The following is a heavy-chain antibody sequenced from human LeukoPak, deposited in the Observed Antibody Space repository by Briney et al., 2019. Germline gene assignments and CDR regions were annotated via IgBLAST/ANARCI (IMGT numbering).Heavy chain of an antibody. CDR3: ARSLEIYVWGSYRSPTVFDY. J-gene: IGHJ4*02. V-gene: IGHV4-59*12. CDR2: IFPGGRT. D-gene: IGHD3-16*02. Sequence: SETLSLTCSVSGDSISYYYWSWIRQPPGKGLEWLAFIFPGGRTNYNPSLRSRVTISVDTSKNQFSLKLSSVTAADTAVYYCARSLEIYVWGSYRSPTVFDYWGQGTLVTVSS. CDR1: GDSISYYY.